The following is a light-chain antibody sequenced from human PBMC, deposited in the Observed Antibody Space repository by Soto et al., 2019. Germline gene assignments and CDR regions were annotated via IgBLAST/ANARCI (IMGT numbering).Light chain of an antibody. Sequence: QSALTQPRSVSGSPGQSVTISCTGASGDVGGYNFVSWYQQHPGKAPTLMIFDVSQRPSGVPDRFSGSKSGNTASLTISGLLAEDEADYYCCSYGGSYTWVFGGGTKLTVL. V-gene: IGLV2-11*01. CDR2: DVS. J-gene: IGLJ3*02. CDR1: SGDVGGYNF. CDR3: CSYGGSYTWV.